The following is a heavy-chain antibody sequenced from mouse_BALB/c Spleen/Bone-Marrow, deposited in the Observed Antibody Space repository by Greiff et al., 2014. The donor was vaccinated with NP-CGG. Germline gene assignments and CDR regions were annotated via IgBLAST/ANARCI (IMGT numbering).Heavy chain of an antibody. CDR2: IYPGTGSI. Sequence: GSELVRPGASVKLSCKASGYTFTSYWMHWVKQRPGQGLEWLGNIYPGTGSINYDEKVKSKATLTVDTSSSTAYMQLSSLTSEDSAVYYCTRSGYVMDYWGQGTSVTVSS. CDR3: TRSGYVMDY. V-gene: IGHV1S22*01. J-gene: IGHJ4*01. D-gene: IGHD3-1*01. CDR1: GYTFTSYW.